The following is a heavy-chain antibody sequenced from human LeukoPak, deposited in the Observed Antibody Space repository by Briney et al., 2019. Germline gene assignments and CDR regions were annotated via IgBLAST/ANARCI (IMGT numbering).Heavy chain of an antibody. CDR1: GGSISSYY. V-gene: IGHV4-59*08. D-gene: IGHD2/OR15-2a*01. J-gene: IGHJ4*02. CDR2: IYYSGST. CDR3: AGHHPRNTVDF. Sequence: PSETLSLTCTVSGGSISSYYWNWIRQPPGKGLEWIGYIYYSGSTNYNPSLKSRVTISLDTSKNQFSLKLSSVTAADTAVYYCAGHHPRNTVDFWGQGTLVTVSS.